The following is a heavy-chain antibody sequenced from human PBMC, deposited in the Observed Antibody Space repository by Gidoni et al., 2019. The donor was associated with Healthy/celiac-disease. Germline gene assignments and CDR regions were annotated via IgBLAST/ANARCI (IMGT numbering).Heavy chain of an antibody. CDR1: GGSFSGYY. D-gene: IGHD6-19*01. V-gene: IGHV4-34*01. CDR3: ARGGSEYSSGWYRWFDP. Sequence: QVQLQQWGAGLLKPSETLSLTCAVYGGSFSGYYWSWIRQPPGKGLEWIGEINDSGSTNYNPSLKSRVTISVDTSKNQFSLKLSSVTAADTAVYYCARGGSEYSSGWYRWFDPWGQGTLVTVSS. J-gene: IGHJ5*02. CDR2: INDSGST.